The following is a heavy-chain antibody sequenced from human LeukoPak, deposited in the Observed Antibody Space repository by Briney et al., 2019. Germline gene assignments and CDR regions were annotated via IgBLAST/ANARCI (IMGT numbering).Heavy chain of an antibody. V-gene: IGHV4-59*01. D-gene: IGHD6-13*01. CDR3: ARSHSSSWSRPFDY. J-gene: IGHJ4*02. CDR1: GGSISRNY. CDR2: IYYSETT. Sequence: PSETLSLTCTVSGGSISRNYWNWIRQPPGKGLEWIGNIYYSETTNYNPSLKSRVTISVDTSKNQFSLNLRSVTAADTAVYYCARSHSSSWSRPFDYWGQGTLVTVSS.